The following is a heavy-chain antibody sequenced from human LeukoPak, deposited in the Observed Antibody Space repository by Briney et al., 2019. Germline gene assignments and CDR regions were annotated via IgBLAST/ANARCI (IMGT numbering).Heavy chain of an antibody. D-gene: IGHD2-2*02. V-gene: IGHV3-23*01. CDR2: ISGSGGST. Sequence: GGSLRLSCAASGFTFSSYAMSWVRQAPGKGLEWVSSISGSGGSTFYADSVKGRFTISRDNSKNTLYLQMNSLRADDTAVYYCAIGYCSSTTCYSRFECWGQGSLVTVSS. J-gene: IGHJ4*02. CDR3: AIGYCSSTTCYSRFEC. CDR1: GFTFSSYA.